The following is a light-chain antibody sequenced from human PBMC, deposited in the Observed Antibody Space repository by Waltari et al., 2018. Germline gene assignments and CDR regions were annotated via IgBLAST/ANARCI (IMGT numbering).Light chain of an antibody. J-gene: IGLJ1*01. V-gene: IGLV1-40*01. CDR2: VNS. CDR3: QSYDSSLSAFYV. CDR1: SSNLGAGYD. Sequence: QSVLTQPPSVSGAPGQRVTISCTGSSSNLGAGYDVHWYQHLPGTAPNLLIYVNSNRPAGVPDRFSGSKSGASASLAITGLQAEDEADYYCQSYDSSLSAFYVFGTGTKVTVL.